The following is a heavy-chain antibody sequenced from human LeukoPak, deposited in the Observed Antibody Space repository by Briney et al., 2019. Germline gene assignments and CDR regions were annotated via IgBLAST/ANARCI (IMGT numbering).Heavy chain of an antibody. D-gene: IGHD6-13*01. J-gene: IGHJ5*02. V-gene: IGHV3-66*01. CDR1: GFTVSSNY. CDR2: IYSGGST. CDR3: ARDMEQQLANWFDP. Sequence: PGGSLRLSCAASGFTVSSNYMSWVRQAPGKGLEWVSVIYSGGSTYYADSVKGRFTISRDNSKNTLYLQMNSLRAGDTAVYYCARDMEQQLANWFDPWGQGTLVTVSS.